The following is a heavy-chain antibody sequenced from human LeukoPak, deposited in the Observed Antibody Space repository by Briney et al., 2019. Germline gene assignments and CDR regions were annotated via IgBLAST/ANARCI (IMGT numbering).Heavy chain of an antibody. CDR3: ARGPHIAAAGTGRFWNY. V-gene: IGHV4-34*01. D-gene: IGHD6-13*01. CDR1: GGSFRGYY. J-gene: IGHJ4*02. Sequence: PSETLSLTSAVYGGSFRGYYWSWIRQPPGKGLEWIGEINHSGSTNYNPSLKSRVSISVDTSKNQFSLKLSSVTAADTAVYYCARGPHIAAAGTGRFWNYWGQGTLVTVSS. CDR2: INHSGST.